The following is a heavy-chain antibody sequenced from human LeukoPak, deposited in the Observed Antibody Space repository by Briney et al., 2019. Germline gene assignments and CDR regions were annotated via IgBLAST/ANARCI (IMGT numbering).Heavy chain of an antibody. CDR2: IDPRDSDT. Sequence: AESLKISCQGSGYTFTNYWIAWVRQMPGKGLEWMGLIDPRDSDTRYSPSFQGQVTISANKSITTAFLQWSSLRASDTAMYYCATYGGDLGGLDSWGQGTLVTVSS. J-gene: IGHJ5*01. CDR3: ATYGGDLGGLDS. D-gene: IGHD4-23*01. V-gene: IGHV5-51*01. CDR1: GYTFTNYW.